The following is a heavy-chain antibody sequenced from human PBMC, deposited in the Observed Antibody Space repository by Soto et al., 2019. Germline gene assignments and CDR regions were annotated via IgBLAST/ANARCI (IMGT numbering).Heavy chain of an antibody. J-gene: IGHJ5*02. V-gene: IGHV1-8*01. CDR3: ARGPWDWSRNYSGGYRRRDYNWFDP. Sequence: QVQLVQSGAEVKKPGASVKVSCKASGYTFTSYDINWVRQATGQGLEWMGWMNPNSGNTGYAQKFQGRVTMTRNTSISTAYMELSSLRSEDTAVYYCARGPWDWSRNYSGGYRRRDYNWFDPWGQGTLVTVSS. CDR1: GYTFTSYD. D-gene: IGHD1-26*01. CDR2: MNPNSGNT.